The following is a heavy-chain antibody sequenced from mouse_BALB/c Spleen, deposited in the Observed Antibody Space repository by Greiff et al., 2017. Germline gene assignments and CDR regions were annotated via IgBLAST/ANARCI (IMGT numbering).Heavy chain of an antibody. CDR1: GFTFSNYW. V-gene: IGHV6-6*02. Sequence: EVKLQESGGGLVQPGGSMKLSCVASGFTFSNYWMNWVRQSPEKGLEWVAEIRLKSNNYATHYAESVKGRFTISRDDSKSSVYLQMNNLRAEDTGIYYCTRGSSLYAMDYWGQGTSVTVSS. CDR3: TRGSSLYAMDY. CDR2: IRLKSNNYAT. J-gene: IGHJ4*01. D-gene: IGHD1-1*01.